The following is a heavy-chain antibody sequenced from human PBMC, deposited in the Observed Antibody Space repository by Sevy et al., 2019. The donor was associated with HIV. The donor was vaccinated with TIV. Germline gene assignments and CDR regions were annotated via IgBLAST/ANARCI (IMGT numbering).Heavy chain of an antibody. D-gene: IGHD3-22*01. V-gene: IGHV3-72*01. J-gene: IGHJ6*02. Sequence: GGSLRLSCAASGFTLSDHYMDWVRQAPGKGLEWVGRSRNKANSYTTEYAASVKGRFTISRDDSKNSLYLQMNSLKAADTAMYYCTKAGKTYYYDSNGPYGMDVWGQGTTVTVSS. CDR1: GFTLSDHY. CDR3: TKAGKTYYYDSNGPYGMDV. CDR2: SRNKANSYTT.